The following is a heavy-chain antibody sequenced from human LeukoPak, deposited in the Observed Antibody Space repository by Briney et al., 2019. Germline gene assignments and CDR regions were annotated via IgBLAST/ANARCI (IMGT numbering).Heavy chain of an antibody. CDR3: ARRGYSYGTIDY. J-gene: IGHJ4*02. D-gene: IGHD5-18*01. V-gene: IGHV4-39*07. Sequence: SETLSLTCTVSGGSISSTNFYWGWIRQPPGKGLEWIGSVHSNGNSYYNPSLKSRVTISVDTSKNQFSLKLSSVTAADTAVYYCARRGYSYGTIDYWGQGTLVTVSS. CDR2: VHSNGNS. CDR1: GGSISSTNFY.